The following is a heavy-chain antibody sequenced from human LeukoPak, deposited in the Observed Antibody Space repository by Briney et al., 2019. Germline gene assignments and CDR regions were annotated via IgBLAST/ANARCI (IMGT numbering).Heavy chain of an antibody. J-gene: IGHJ4*02. Sequence: GGSLRLSCAASGVTFSSYGMTWVRQAPGKGLEWVSSISDTYATTYYTDSVKGRCTISRDNSKNTVYLQLNNLRAEDTAVYFCVRHDSFIPFWGQGTLVTVSS. CDR3: VRHDSFIPF. CDR1: GVTFSSYG. V-gene: IGHV3-23*01. CDR2: ISDTYATT. D-gene: IGHD2-21*01.